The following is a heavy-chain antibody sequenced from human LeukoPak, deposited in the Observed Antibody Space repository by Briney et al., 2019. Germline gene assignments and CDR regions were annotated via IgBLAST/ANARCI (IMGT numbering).Heavy chain of an antibody. V-gene: IGHV3-23*01. CDR3: AESGYSYGRYDY. CDR1: GFIFSNYG. D-gene: IGHD5-18*01. CDR2: ISASGSAT. Sequence: TGGSLRLSCAASGFIFSNYGMNWVRQAPGKGLEWVAAISASGSATSYADSVRGRFTISRDNSKNTLYLQMNSLRAEDTAVYYCAESGYSYGRYDYWGQGTLVTVSS. J-gene: IGHJ4*02.